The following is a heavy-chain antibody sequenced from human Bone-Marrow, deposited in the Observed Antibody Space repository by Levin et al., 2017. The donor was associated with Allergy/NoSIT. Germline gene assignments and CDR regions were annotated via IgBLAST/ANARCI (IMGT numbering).Heavy chain of an antibody. CDR1: GVSISSGDYY. CDR2: IYYSVST. V-gene: IGHV4-30-4*01. J-gene: IGHJ6*02. Sequence: SQTLSLTCTVSGVSISSGDYYWSWIRQPPGKGLEWIGYIYYSVSTYYSPSLKSRLSISINTSKNQLSLNLTSVTAADTAVYYCVRQGTIYYYGMDVWGRGTTVTVSS. D-gene: IGHD3-10*01. CDR3: VRQGTIYYYGMDV.